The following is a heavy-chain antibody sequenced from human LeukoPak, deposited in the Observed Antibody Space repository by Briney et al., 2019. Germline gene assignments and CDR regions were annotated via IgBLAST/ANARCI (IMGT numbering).Heavy chain of an antibody. V-gene: IGHV4-34*01. CDR1: GGSFSGYY. CDR3: ARVLLMTGPRDGYTPYYFDY. J-gene: IGHJ4*02. Sequence: SETLSLTCAVYGGSFSGYYWSWIRQPPGRGLEWIGEINHSGSTNYNPSLKGRVTISVDTSKNQFSLKLSSVTAADTAVYYCARVLLMTGPRDGYTPYYFDYWGQGTLVTVSS. CDR2: INHSGST. D-gene: IGHD5-24*01.